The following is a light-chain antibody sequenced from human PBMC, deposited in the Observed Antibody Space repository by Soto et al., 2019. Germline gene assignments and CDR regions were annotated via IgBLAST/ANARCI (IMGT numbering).Light chain of an antibody. CDR2: AAS. CDR1: QTISTY. V-gene: IGKV1-39*01. Sequence: DIQMTQSPSSLSASVGDGVTITCRASQTISTYLNWYQQKAGKAPQLLIYAASTLKSGVPSRFRGSGSGTDFTLTINNLQLEDFAIYYCQQSNSDPTFGGGTKVEIK. J-gene: IGKJ4*01. CDR3: QQSNSDPT.